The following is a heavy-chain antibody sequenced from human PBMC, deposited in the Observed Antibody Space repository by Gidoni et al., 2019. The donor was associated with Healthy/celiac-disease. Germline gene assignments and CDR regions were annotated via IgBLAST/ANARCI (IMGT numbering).Heavy chain of an antibody. CDR3: ARDWGATGAFDI. CDR1: AFTFSSYS. V-gene: IGHV3-21*01. D-gene: IGHD1-26*01. CDR2: ISSSSSYI. J-gene: IGHJ3*02. Sequence: EVQLVESGGGLLKPGRSLRLSCPPSAFTFSSYSMNWVRQAPGKGLEWVSSISSSSSYIYYADSVKGRFTISRDNAKNSLYLQMNSLRAEDTAVYYCARDWGATGAFDIWGQGTMVTVSS.